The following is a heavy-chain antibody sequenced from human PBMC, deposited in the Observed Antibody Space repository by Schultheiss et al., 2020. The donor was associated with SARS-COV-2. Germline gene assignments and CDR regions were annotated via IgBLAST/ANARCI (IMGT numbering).Heavy chain of an antibody. CDR3: AREVDFWSGYYTAYYYMDV. Sequence: TLSLTCTVSGGSISSGSYYWSWIRQPAGKGLEWIGRIYTSGSTNYNPSLKSRVTISVDTSKNQFSLKLSSVTAADTAVYYCAREVDFWSGYYTAYYYMDVWGKGTTVTVSS. J-gene: IGHJ6*03. D-gene: IGHD3-3*01. V-gene: IGHV4-61*02. CDR2: IYTSGST. CDR1: GGSISSGSYY.